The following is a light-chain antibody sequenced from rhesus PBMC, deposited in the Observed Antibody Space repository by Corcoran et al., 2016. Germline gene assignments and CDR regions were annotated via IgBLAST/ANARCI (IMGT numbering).Light chain of an antibody. J-gene: IGKJ4*01. V-gene: IGKV1-43*02. CDR1: QGISTY. CDR3: LQYNSDPLT. CDR2: KAS. Sequence: DIQMTQSPSSLSASVGDRVTITCRASQGISTYLNWYQQKPGKAPKRLIYKASSLESGVPSRFSGSGSGTAVTLTISSLQPEYVATYYCLQYNSDPLTFCGGTKVELK.